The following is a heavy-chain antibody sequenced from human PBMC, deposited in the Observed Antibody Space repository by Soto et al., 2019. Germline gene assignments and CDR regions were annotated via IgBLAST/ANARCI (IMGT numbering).Heavy chain of an antibody. CDR1: GYTFTSYG. D-gene: IGHD5-12*01. CDR2: ISAYNGNT. CDR3: ARDCERWLQLPWYFDL. V-gene: IGHV1-18*01. Sequence: QVQLVQSGAEVKKPGASVKVSCKASGYTFTSYGISWVRQAPGQGLERMGWISAYNGNTNYAQKLQGRVTMTTDTSTSTVYMELRILRSDDTAVYYCARDCERWLQLPWYFDLWDRGTLVTVSS. J-gene: IGHJ2*01.